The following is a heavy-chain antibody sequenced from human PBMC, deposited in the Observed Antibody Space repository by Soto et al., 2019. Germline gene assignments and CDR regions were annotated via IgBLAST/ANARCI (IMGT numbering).Heavy chain of an antibody. CDR1: GYSFTSYW. J-gene: IGHJ6*02. CDR2: IYPGDPDT. V-gene: IGHV5-51*01. CDR3: ASTASTGYSSSSGRPRSRYYYYGMDV. D-gene: IGHD6-6*01. Sequence: PGESLKISCKGSGYSFTSYWIGWVRQMPGKGLEWMGIIYPGDPDTRYSPSFQGQVTISADKSISTAYLQWSSLKASDTAMYYCASTASTGYSSSSGRPRSRYYYYGMDVWGQGTTVTVSS.